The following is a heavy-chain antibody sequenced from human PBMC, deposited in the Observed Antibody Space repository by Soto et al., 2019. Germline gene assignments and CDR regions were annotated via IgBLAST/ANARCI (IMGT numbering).Heavy chain of an antibody. CDR1: GFTFSNFW. Sequence: EVQLVESGGGLAQPGGSLRLSCAASGFTFSNFWMSWARQAPGKGLVWVANIKGDGSVTQYVASVEGRFTISRDNAKYSLYLQMNSLRGEDTALYYCVIPTRSVRGMGVWGQGTTVTVSS. D-gene: IGHD6-6*01. CDR2: IKGDGSVT. J-gene: IGHJ6*02. CDR3: VIPTRSVRGMGV. V-gene: IGHV3-7*03.